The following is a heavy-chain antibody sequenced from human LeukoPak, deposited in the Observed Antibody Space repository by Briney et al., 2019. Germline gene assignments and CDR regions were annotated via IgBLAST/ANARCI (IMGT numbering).Heavy chain of an antibody. CDR1: GYTFTSYG. V-gene: IGHV1-18*01. J-gene: IGHJ3*02. Sequence: ASVKVSCKASGYTFTSYGISWVRQAPGQGLEWMGWISAYNGNTNYAQKLQGRVTMTTDISTSTAYMELRSLRSDDTAVYYCARVVNYYYDSSGLSDAFDIWGQGTMVTVSS. CDR3: ARVVNYYYDSSGLSDAFDI. CDR2: ISAYNGNT. D-gene: IGHD3-22*01.